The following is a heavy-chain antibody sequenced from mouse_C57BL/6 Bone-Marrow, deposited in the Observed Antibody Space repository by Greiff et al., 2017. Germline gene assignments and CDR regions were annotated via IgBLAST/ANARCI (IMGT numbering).Heavy chain of an antibody. CDR3: GRQGYVYSYYFGC. Sequence: DVHLVQSGGGLVQPKGSLKLSCAASGFTFNTYAINWVRQAPGKGLEWVARIRSKSNNYATYYADSVKDRFTISRVDSESMLYLQMNNLKTEDASIYCCGRQGYVYSYYFGCWGDGTTLSISS. D-gene: IGHD2-2*01. J-gene: IGHJ2*01. CDR2: IRSKSNNYAT. V-gene: IGHV10-1*01. CDR1: GFTFNTYA.